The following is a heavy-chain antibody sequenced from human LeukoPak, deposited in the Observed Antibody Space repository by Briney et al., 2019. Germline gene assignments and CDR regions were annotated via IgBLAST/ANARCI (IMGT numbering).Heavy chain of an antibody. CDR1: GYTFTGYY. Sequence: GASVKVSCKASGYTFTGYYMHWVRQAPGQGLEWMGWINPNSGGTNYAQKFQGRVTMTRDTSISTAYMELSRLRPDDTAVYYCARDGGYCSSTSCYEGWFDPWGQGTLVTVSS. D-gene: IGHD2-2*01. CDR2: INPNSGGT. J-gene: IGHJ5*02. V-gene: IGHV1-2*02. CDR3: ARDGGYCSSTSCYEGWFDP.